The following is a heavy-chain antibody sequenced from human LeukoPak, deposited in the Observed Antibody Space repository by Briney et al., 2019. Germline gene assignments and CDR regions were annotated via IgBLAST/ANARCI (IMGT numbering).Heavy chain of an antibody. D-gene: IGHD3-10*01. CDR3: ARVIRRFGEFSSDY. Sequence: GGSLRLSCVVSGFTFSNYSMNWVRQAPGKGLEWVSYISSRSSSTYYLDSVKGRFTISRDNAKNSLYLQMNSLRDEDTAVYYCARVIRRFGEFSSDYWGQGTLVTVSS. J-gene: IGHJ4*02. CDR2: ISSRSSST. CDR1: GFTFSNYS. V-gene: IGHV3-48*02.